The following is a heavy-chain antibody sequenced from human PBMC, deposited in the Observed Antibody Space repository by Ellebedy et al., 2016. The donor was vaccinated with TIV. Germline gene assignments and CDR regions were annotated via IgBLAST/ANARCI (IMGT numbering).Heavy chain of an antibody. V-gene: IGHV4-4*02. CDR2: IYHSGST. CDR1: GGSISSSNW. D-gene: IGHD4-17*01. CDR3: ARQHGATAFDY. J-gene: IGHJ4*02. Sequence: MPSETLSLTCAVSGGSISSSNWWSWVRQPPGKGLDWIGEIYHSGSTNYNPSLKSRATISVDKSKNQFSLKLSSVTAADPAVYYCARQHGATAFDYWGQGTLVTVSS.